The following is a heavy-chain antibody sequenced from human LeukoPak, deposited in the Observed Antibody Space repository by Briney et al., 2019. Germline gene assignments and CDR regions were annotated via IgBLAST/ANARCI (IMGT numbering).Heavy chain of an antibody. CDR3: ARRVNSGNYYYFDY. J-gene: IGHJ4*02. V-gene: IGHV5-51*01. D-gene: IGHD1-26*01. Sequence: GESLKISCKGSGYSFSNYWIGWVRQMSGKGLEWMGTIHPGDSDTRYSPSIQGQVTISVDKSISTAYFQWGSLKASDTAMYYCARRVNSGNYYYFDYWGQGTLVTVSS. CDR1: GYSFSNYW. CDR2: IHPGDSDT.